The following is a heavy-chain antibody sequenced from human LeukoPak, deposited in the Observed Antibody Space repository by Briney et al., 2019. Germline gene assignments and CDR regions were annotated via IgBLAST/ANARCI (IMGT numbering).Heavy chain of an antibody. V-gene: IGHV3-21*01. J-gene: IGHJ3*02. CDR1: GFTFSSYS. CDR3: ARDGVPNYGGNSFAFDI. CDR2: ISSSSSYI. D-gene: IGHD4-23*01. Sequence: GGSLRLSCAASGFTFSSYSMNWVRQAPGKGLEWVSSISSSSSYIYYAASVKGRFTISRDNSKNTLYLQMNSLRAEDTAVYYCARDGVPNYGGNSFAFDIWGQGTMVTVSS.